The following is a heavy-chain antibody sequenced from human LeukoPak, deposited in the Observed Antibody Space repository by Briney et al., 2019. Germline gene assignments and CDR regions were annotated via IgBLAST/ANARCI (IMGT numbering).Heavy chain of an antibody. CDR1: GFTFSSYW. CDR3: ARATFWSGYYLSFDY. V-gene: IGHV3-7*01. CDR2: VKQDGSEK. J-gene: IGHJ4*02. D-gene: IGHD3-3*01. Sequence: GGSLRLSCAASGFTFSSYWMSWVRQAPGKGLEWVANVKQDGSEKYYVDSVKGRFTISRDNAKNSLYLQMNSLRAEDTAVYYCARATFWSGYYLSFDYWGQGTLVTVSS.